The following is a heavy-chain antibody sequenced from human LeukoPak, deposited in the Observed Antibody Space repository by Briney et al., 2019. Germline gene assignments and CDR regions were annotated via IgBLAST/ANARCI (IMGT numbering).Heavy chain of an antibody. J-gene: IGHJ3*02. CDR1: GGSFSGYY. V-gene: IGHV4-34*01. CDR2: INHSGST. D-gene: IGHD2-15*01. Sequence: SETLSLTCAVYGGSFSGYYWSWIRQPPGKGLEWIGEINHSGSTNYNPSLKSRVTISVDTSKNQFSLKLSSVTAADTAVYYCARDGAYCSGGSCYPAFDIWGQGTMVTVSS. CDR3: ARDGAYCSGGSCYPAFDI.